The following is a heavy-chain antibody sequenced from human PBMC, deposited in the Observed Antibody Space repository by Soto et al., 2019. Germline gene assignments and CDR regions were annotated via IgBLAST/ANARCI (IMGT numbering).Heavy chain of an antibody. CDR3: ARDDILCSGGSCSGVPMDV. D-gene: IGHD2-15*01. V-gene: IGHV3-66*01. CDR1: GLTVSSQY. CDR2: IQSGGTT. J-gene: IGHJ6*03. Sequence: EVQLVEPGGGLVQPGGSLRLSCAASGLTVSSQYMSWVRQAPGKGLEWVSLIQSGGTTYYADSVKGRFTISRDSSKNMLHLQMDSLRAEDTAVYYCARDDILCSGGSCSGVPMDVWGKGPTVTVSS.